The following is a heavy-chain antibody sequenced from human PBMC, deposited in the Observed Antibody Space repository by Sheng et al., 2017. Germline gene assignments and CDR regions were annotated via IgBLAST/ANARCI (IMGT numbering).Heavy chain of an antibody. V-gene: IGHV3-23*04. D-gene: IGHD6-13*01. J-gene: IGHJ4*02. Sequence: EVQLVESGGGLVQPWGSLRLSCAASGFTFSGFAMTWVRQAPGKGLEWVSTISSSGGTTYYADSVKGRFTVSRENSKNTLYLQMNSLRAEDTAVYYCAKKGSSSWYPDYWGQGTLVTVSS. CDR3: AKKGSSSWYPDY. CDR2: ISSSGGTT. CDR1: GFTFSGFA.